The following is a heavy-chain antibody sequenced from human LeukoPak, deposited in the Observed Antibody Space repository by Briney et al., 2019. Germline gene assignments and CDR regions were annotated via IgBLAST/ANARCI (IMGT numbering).Heavy chain of an antibody. Sequence: GGSLRLSCAASGFTVSSNYMSWVRQAPGKGLEWVSVIYSGGSTYYADSVKGRFTISRDNAKNSVYLQMSSLRAEDTAVYYCARQGLYDSSDFWTFQHWGQGTLVTVSS. CDR1: GFTVSSNY. CDR3: ARQGLYDSSDFWTFQH. J-gene: IGHJ1*01. CDR2: IYSGGST. V-gene: IGHV3-66*04. D-gene: IGHD3/OR15-3a*01.